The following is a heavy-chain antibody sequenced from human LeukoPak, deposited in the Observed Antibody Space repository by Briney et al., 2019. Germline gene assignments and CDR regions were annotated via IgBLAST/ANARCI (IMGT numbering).Heavy chain of an antibody. D-gene: IGHD2-2*02. CDR3: ARTTVVVVPAGIFNWFDP. J-gene: IGHJ5*02. CDR1: GGTFGSYA. Sequence: SVKVSCKASGGTFGSYAISWVRQAPGQGLEWMGGIIPIFGTANYAQEFQGRVTITADKSTSTAYMELSSLRSEDTAVYYCARTTVVVVPAGIFNWFDPWGQGTLVTVSS. CDR2: IIPIFGTA. V-gene: IGHV1-69*06.